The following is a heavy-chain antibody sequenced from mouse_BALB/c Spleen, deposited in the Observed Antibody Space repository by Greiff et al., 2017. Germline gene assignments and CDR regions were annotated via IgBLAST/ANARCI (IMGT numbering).Heavy chain of an antibody. Sequence: EVKLMESGPGLVKPSQSLSLTCTVTGYSITSDYAWNWIRQFPGNKLEWMGYISYSGSTSYNPSLKSRISITRDTSKNQFFLQLNSVTTEDTATYYCARSRGYAMDYWGQGTSVTVSS. CDR3: ARSRGYAMDY. V-gene: IGHV3-2*02. CDR1: GYSITSDYA. J-gene: IGHJ4*01. CDR2: ISYSGST.